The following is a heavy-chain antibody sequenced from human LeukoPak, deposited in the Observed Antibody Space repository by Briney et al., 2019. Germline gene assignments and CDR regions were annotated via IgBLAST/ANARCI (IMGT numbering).Heavy chain of an antibody. D-gene: IGHD3-3*01. V-gene: IGHV1-8*02. CDR2: MNPNSDNT. CDR1: GYTFTAYD. J-gene: IGHJ4*02. Sequence: ASVKVSCKASGYTFTAYDVNWVRQATGQGLEWMGWMNPNSDNTGYAQKFQGRVTMTRNTSITTAYLELSSLRSEDTAVYYCARGHDFLSGYYSRFDSWGQGTLVTVSS. CDR3: ARGHDFLSGYYSRFDS.